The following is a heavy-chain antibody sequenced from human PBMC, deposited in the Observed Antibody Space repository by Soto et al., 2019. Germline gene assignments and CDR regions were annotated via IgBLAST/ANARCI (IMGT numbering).Heavy chain of an antibody. Sequence: QVQLVQSGAEVREPGASVKVSCKASGYSFTSLDINWVRQTDGQGLEWMGWMQPSTGRTGYAQKFQGRVTMTRDTSINTAYMELTTLTSDDTACYYCARGVSAGVDYWGQGTRVTVSS. J-gene: IGHJ4*02. CDR1: GYSFTSLD. D-gene: IGHD1-26*01. V-gene: IGHV1-8*01. CDR2: MQPSTGRT. CDR3: ARGVSAGVDY.